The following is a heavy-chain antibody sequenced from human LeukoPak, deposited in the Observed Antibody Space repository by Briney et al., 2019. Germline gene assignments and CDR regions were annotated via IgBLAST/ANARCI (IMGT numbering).Heavy chain of an antibody. V-gene: IGHV3-21*01. CDR3: ARDLGPAENYDFWSGYYTRGAFDI. Sequence: PGGSLRLSCAASGFTFSSYSMNWVRQAPGKGLEWVSSISGSSSYIYNADSVKGRFTISRDNAKSSLYLQMNSLRAEDTAVYYCARDLGPAENYDFWSGYYTRGAFDIWGHGTMLTVSS. D-gene: IGHD3-3*01. CDR2: ISGSSSYI. CDR1: GFTFSSYS. J-gene: IGHJ3*02.